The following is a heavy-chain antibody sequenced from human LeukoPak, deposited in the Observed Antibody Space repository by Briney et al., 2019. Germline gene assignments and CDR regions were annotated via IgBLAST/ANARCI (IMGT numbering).Heavy chain of an antibody. Sequence: QTLSLTCAISGDSVSGNSVAWNWIRQSPSRGLEWLGRTYYRSKWYSDYAVSVKSRITINPDTSKNQFSLQLNSVTPEDTAVYYCARSPIFDNWFDPWGQGTLVTVSS. J-gene: IGHJ5*02. CDR3: ARSPIFDNWFDP. D-gene: IGHD3-9*01. V-gene: IGHV6-1*01. CDR1: GDSVSGNSVA. CDR2: TYYRSKWYS.